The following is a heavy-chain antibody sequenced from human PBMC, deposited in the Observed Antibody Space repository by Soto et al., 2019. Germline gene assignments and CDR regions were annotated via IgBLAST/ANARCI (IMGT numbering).Heavy chain of an antibody. CDR2: ISAYNGNT. Sequence: QVQLVQSGAEVKKPGASVKVSCKASGYTFTNYGISWVRQAPGQGLEWMGWISAYNGNTNYAQKLQGRVTMTTDTPTSTAYRDRRTLSSEDTAVYYCPRNSPPVDYGGQGTLVPVSS. J-gene: IGHJ4*02. D-gene: IGHD2-21*01. CDR1: GYTFTNYG. V-gene: IGHV1-18*01. CDR3: PRNSPPVDY.